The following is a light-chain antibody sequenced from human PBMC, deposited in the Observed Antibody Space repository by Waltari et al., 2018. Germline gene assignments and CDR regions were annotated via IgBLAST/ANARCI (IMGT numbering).Light chain of an antibody. J-gene: IGLJ2*01. CDR3: HVFDASSDVL. V-gene: IGLV3-21*02. Sequence: SYMVTQPPSVSVAPGQTATISCAGNNIGGKSVHWYQLRPGQAPVLVVHDDSDRPSGIPERFSGSNSGNAATLTISRVEAGDEADYHCHVFDASSDVLFGGGTKLTVL. CDR2: DDS. CDR1: NIGGKS.